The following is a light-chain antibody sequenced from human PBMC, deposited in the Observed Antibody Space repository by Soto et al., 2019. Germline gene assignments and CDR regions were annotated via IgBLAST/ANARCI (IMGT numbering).Light chain of an antibody. CDR1: QSVSSN. V-gene: IGKV3-15*01. CDR3: QQYNNSPSGT. CDR2: GAS. Sequence: EIVMTQSPATLSVSPGERATLSCRASQSVSSNLAWYQQKPGQAPRLLIYGASTRATGIPARFSGSGSGTEFTLTISSLQSEDFAVYYCQQYNNSPSGTFGHGTKVEIK. J-gene: IGKJ1*01.